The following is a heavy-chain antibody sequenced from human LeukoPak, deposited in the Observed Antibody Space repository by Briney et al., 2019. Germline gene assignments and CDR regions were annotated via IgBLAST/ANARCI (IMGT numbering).Heavy chain of an antibody. Sequence: WXRQAPGXXXXXXXRIKSDGSNTXXADSVKGRFTISRDXXKNTXHLQMNSLRAEDTAVYYWXXXXXXXXXXXXXDSWGXXTXXTVSS. V-gene: IGHV3-74*01. J-gene: IGHJ4*02. CDR2: IKSDGSNT. CDR3: XXXXXXXXXXXXXDS.